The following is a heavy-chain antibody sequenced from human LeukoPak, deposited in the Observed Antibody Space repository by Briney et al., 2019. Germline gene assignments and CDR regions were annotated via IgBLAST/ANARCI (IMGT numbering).Heavy chain of an antibody. CDR1: GFTFSSYS. CDR2: ISISVSTI. D-gene: IGHD4-11*01. V-gene: IGHV3-48*01. Sequence: GGSLRLSCAASGFTFSSYSMNWVRQAPGKGLEWVSYISISVSTIYYADSVKGRFTISRDNAKNSLYLQMNNLRAEDTAVYYCARDQTWTSNPDYWGQGTLVTASS. CDR3: ARDQTWTSNPDY. J-gene: IGHJ4*02.